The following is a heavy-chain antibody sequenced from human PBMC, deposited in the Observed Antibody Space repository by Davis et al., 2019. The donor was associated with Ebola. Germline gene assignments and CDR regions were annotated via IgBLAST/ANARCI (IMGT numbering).Heavy chain of an antibody. D-gene: IGHD3-10*01. CDR3: ARASSGSQIWDY. Sequence: GESLKISCKGSGYSFTSYWISWVRQMPGKGLEWMGRIDPSDSYTNYSPSFQGQVTISADKSISTAYLQWSSLKASDTAMYYCARASSGSQIWDYWGQGTLVTVSS. J-gene: IGHJ4*02. V-gene: IGHV5-10-1*04. CDR1: GYSFTSYW. CDR2: IDPSDSYT.